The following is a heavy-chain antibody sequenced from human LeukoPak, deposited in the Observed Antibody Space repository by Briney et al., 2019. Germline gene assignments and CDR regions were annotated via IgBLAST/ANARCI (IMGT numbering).Heavy chain of an antibody. Sequence: ASVKVSCKASGYTFTSYDINLVRQATGQGLEWMGWMNPNSGNTGYAQKFQGRVTMTRNTSISTAYMELSSLRSEDTAVYYCARGYCSSTSCYLVAFDYWGQGTLVTVSS. CDR3: ARGYCSSTSCYLVAFDY. V-gene: IGHV1-8*01. D-gene: IGHD2-2*01. CDR2: MNPNSGNT. J-gene: IGHJ4*02. CDR1: GYTFTSYD.